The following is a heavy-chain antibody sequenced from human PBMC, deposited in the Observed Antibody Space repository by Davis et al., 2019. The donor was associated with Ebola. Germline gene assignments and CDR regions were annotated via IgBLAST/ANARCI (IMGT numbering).Heavy chain of an antibody. CDR2: IYSGGST. CDR3: ARDIAAAGTGPGY. J-gene: IGHJ4*02. D-gene: IGHD6-13*01. CDR1: GFTVSSNY. V-gene: IGHV3-53*05. Sequence: GESLKISCAASGFTVSSNYMSWVRQAPGKGLEWFSVIYSGGSTYYADSVKGRFTISSDNSKNTLYLQMNSLRAEDTAVYYCARDIAAAGTGPGYWGQGTLVTVSS.